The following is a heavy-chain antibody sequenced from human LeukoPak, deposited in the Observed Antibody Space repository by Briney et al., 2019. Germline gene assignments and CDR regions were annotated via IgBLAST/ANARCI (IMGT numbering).Heavy chain of an antibody. CDR3: ARGDSGWPYYFDY. J-gene: IGHJ4*02. CDR1: GFTFSGYW. D-gene: IGHD6-19*01. CDR2: INSDGSST. Sequence: GGSLRLSCVASGFTFSGYWMHWVRQAPGKGLVWVSRINSDGSSTSYADSVKGRFTISRDNAKNTLYLQMNSLRAEDTAVYYCARGDSGWPYYFDYWGQGTLVTVSS. V-gene: IGHV3-74*01.